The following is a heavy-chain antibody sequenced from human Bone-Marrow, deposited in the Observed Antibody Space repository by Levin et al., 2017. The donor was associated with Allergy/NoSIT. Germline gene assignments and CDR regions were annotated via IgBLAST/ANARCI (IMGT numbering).Heavy chain of an antibody. V-gene: IGHV1-69*13. CDR2: IIPAFGST. J-gene: IGHJ4*02. Sequence: SVKVSCKASGGRFSNYAISWVRQAPGQGLEWMGGIIPAFGSTNYAQKFQGRVTIIADESTSTAYMELRSLKSGDTAVYYCARARDGYYGSGSFDFWGQGTLLTVSS. D-gene: IGHD3-10*01. CDR1: GGRFSNYA. CDR3: ARARDGYYGSGSFDF.